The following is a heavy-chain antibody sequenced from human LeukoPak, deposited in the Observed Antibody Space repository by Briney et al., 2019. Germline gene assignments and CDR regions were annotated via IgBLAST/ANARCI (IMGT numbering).Heavy chain of an antibody. J-gene: IGHJ4*02. D-gene: IGHD3-9*01. V-gene: IGHV1-3*01. Sequence: ASVKVSCKASGYTFTSYAMHWVRQAPGQRLEWMGWINAGNGNTKYSQKFQGRVTITRDTSASTAYMELSSLRSEDTAVYYCARTPRGILTGYHAIVRALYFDYWGQGTLVTVSS. CDR1: GYTFTSYA. CDR3: ARTPRGILTGYHAIVRALYFDY. CDR2: INAGNGNT.